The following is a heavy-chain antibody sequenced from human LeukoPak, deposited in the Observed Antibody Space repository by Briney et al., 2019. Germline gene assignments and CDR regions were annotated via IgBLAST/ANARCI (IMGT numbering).Heavy chain of an antibody. CDR2: MNPNSGNT. D-gene: IGHD4-17*01. CDR3: ARVTTTVTIDY. J-gene: IGHJ4*02. V-gene: IGHV1-8*01. Sequence: ASVKVSCKASGYTFTSYDINWVRQATGQGLEWMGWMNPNSGNTGYAQKFQGRVTMTSNPSIPTAYMELSSLRSEDTAVYYCARVTTTVTIDYWGQGTLVTVSS. CDR1: GYTFTSYD.